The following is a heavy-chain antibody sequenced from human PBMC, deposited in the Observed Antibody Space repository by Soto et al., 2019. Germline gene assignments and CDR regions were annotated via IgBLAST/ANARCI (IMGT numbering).Heavy chain of an antibody. Sequence: QVQLVQSGAEVKKPGASVKVSCKASGYTFTSYAMHWVRQAPGQRLEWMGWINAGNGNPKYSQKFQGRVTITRDTSASPAYMELSSLRSDDTAVYYCARGRADGNSGYSTMGYWGQGTLVTVSS. V-gene: IGHV1-3*01. J-gene: IGHJ4*02. D-gene: IGHD3-22*01. CDR1: GYTFTSYA. CDR2: INAGNGNP. CDR3: ARGRADGNSGYSTMGY.